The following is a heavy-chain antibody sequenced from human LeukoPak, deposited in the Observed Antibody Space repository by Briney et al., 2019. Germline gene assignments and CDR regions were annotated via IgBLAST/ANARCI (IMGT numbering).Heavy chain of an antibody. D-gene: IGHD6-19*01. CDR1: GFTFSSYA. CDR2: ISGSGGGT. J-gene: IGHJ4*02. CDR3: AKDRQWLGCFDY. V-gene: IGHV3-23*01. Sequence: GGSLRLSCAAAGFTFSSYAMSLVRQAPGRGLEWVSAISGSGGGTYYADSVKGRFTISRDNSKNTLYLQMNSLRAEDTAVYYCAKDRQWLGCFDYWGQGTLVTVSS.